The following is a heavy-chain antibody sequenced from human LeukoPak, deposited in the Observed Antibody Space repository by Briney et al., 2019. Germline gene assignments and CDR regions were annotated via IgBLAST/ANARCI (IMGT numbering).Heavy chain of an antibody. CDR3: ARVVDDYGGNFDPPFDY. D-gene: IGHD4-23*01. CDR2: IIPIFGTA. Sequence: GSSVKVSCKASGGTFGSYAISWVRQAPGQGLEWMGGIIPIFGTANYAQKFQGRVTITADESTSTAYMELSSLRSEDTAVYYCARVVDDYGGNFDPPFDYWGQGTLVTVSS. CDR1: GGTFGSYA. J-gene: IGHJ4*02. V-gene: IGHV1-69*01.